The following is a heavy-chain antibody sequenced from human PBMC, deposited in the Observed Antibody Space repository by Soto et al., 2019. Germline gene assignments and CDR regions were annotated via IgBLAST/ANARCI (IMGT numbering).Heavy chain of an antibody. J-gene: IGHJ3*01. D-gene: IGHD3-10*01. CDR2: IYSGGNT. Sequence: EVQLVETGGGLIHPGGSLRLSCAASGFTVSSNYMSWVRQAPGKGLEWVSVIYSGGNTYYADSVKGRFTISRDNSKTTLYLKMDSLRAGDLAVYYCARGTLPRGGGAFDFWGQGTMVSVSS. CDR1: GFTVSSNY. CDR3: ARGTLPRGGGAFDF. V-gene: IGHV3-53*02.